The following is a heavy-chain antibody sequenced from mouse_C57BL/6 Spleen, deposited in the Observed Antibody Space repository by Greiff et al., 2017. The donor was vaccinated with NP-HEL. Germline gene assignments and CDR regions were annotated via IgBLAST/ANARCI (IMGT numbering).Heavy chain of an antibody. CDR1: GYTFTSYW. Sequence: QVHVKQSGAELVRPGSSVKLSCKASGYTFTSYWMHWVKQRPIQGLEWIGNIDPSDSETHYNQKFKDKATLTVDKYSSTAYMQLSSLTSEDSAVYYCASHSSGYDYYAMDYWGQGTSVTVSS. J-gene: IGHJ4*01. CDR3: ASHSSGYDYYAMDY. V-gene: IGHV1-52*01. CDR2: IDPSDSET. D-gene: IGHD3-2*02.